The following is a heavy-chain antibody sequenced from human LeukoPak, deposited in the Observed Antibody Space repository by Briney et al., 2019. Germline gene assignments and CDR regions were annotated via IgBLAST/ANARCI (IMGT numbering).Heavy chain of an antibody. CDR2: VYYSGST. D-gene: IGHD6-19*01. V-gene: IGHV4-59*01. CDR3: ARRDRGGWFYFGY. CDR1: SGSINNYY. J-gene: IGHJ4*02. Sequence: SETLSLTCTVSSGSINNYYWSWIRQAPGKGLEWIGYVYYSGSTNYNPSLKSRVAISVDTSKNQFSLKLTSVTAADTAVYYCARRDRGGWFYFGYWGQGTPVTVSS.